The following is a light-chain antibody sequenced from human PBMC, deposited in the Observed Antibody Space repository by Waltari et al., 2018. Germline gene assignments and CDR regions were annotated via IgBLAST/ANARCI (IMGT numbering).Light chain of an antibody. V-gene: IGLV2-14*01. CDR2: EVS. Sequence: GQSITISCTGTSSDVGGYNYVSWYQQHPGKAPKLMIYEVSNRPSGVSNRFSGSKSGNTASLTISGLQAEDEADYYCSSYTSSSTVVFGGGTKLTVL. CDR3: SSYTSSSTVV. CDR1: SSDVGGYNY. J-gene: IGLJ2*01.